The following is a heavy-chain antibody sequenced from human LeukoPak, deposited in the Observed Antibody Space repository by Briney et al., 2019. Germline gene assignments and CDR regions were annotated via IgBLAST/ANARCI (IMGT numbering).Heavy chain of an antibody. Sequence: ASVKVSCKASGYTFTSYGISWVRQAPGQGLEWMGWISAYNGNTNYAQKLQGRVTMTTDTSTSRAYMELRSLRSDDAAVYYSAGVSNDEGVLLWFGDYYYGMDVWGQGTTVTVSS. D-gene: IGHD3-10*01. CDR2: ISAYNGNT. CDR1: GYTFTSYG. CDR3: AGVSNDEGVLLWFGDYYYGMDV. J-gene: IGHJ6*02. V-gene: IGHV1-18*01.